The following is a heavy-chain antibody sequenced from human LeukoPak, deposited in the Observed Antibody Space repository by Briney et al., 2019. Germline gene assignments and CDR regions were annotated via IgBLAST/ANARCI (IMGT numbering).Heavy chain of an antibody. CDR1: GGSISSSSYY. J-gene: IGHJ4*02. Sequence: PSETLSLTCTVSGGSISSSSYYWGWIRQPPGKGLEWIGSIYYSGSTYYNPSLKSRVTISVDTSKNQFSLKLSSVTAADTAVYYCARHDLTVDAVDWGQGTLVTVSS. CDR2: IYYSGST. CDR3: ARHDLTVDAVD. D-gene: IGHD4-23*01. V-gene: IGHV4-39*01.